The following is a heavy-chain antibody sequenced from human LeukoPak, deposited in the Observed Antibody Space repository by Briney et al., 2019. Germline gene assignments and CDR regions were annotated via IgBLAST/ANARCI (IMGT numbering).Heavy chain of an antibody. V-gene: IGHV4-4*09. CDR1: GGSISSYY. CDR2: IYTSGST. Sequence: PSETLSLTCTVSGGSISSYYWSWIRQPPGKGLEWIGYIYTSGSTNYNPSLKSRVTISVDTSKNQFSLKLSSVTAADTAVYYCASGLPAAMTRFDYWGQGTLVTVSS. J-gene: IGHJ4*02. CDR3: ASGLPAAMTRFDY. D-gene: IGHD2-2*01.